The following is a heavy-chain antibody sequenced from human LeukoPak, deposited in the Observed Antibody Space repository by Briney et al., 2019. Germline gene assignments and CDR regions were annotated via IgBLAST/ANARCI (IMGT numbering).Heavy chain of an antibody. V-gene: IGHV3-23*01. CDR3: AKRPDCSTTNCFRFEY. CDR2: ISGDGGST. Sequence: GGSLRLSCAASGFTFSTYAMSWVRQAPGQGLEWVSSISGDGGSTYYAESVKGRFTISRGNSKNTLYLQTNSLRAEDTAVYYCAKRPDCSTTNCFRFEYWGQGTLVTVSS. J-gene: IGHJ4*02. D-gene: IGHD2-2*01. CDR1: GFTFSTYA.